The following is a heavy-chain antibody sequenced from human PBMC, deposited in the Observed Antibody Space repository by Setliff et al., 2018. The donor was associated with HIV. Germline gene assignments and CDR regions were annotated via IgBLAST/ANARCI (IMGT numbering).Heavy chain of an antibody. J-gene: IGHJ2*01. CDR1: SEYTFTNFD. Sequence: SVKVSCKASSEYTFTNFDINWVRQAPGQGLEWMGEIIPILGLATYAQKFQGRVTITTDESMSTAYMELSSLRSEDTAVYYCARELSPSSTRHWYLDLWGRGTLVTVSS. V-gene: IGHV1-69*10. CDR2: IIPILGLA. CDR3: ARELSPSSTRHWYLDL.